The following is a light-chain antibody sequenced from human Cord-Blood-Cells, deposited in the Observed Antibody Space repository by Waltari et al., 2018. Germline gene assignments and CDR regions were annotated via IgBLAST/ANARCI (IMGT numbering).Light chain of an antibody. CDR3: QQSYSTPYT. Sequence: DIQMTQSPSSLSASVGDRVTITCRASQSISSYFNWYQQKPGKAPKLLIYAASSLQSGVPSRFSGSGSETDFTLTISSLQPEDFATYYCQQSYSTPYTFSQGTKLKIK. CDR2: AAS. CDR1: QSISSY. J-gene: IGKJ2*01. V-gene: IGKV1-39*01.